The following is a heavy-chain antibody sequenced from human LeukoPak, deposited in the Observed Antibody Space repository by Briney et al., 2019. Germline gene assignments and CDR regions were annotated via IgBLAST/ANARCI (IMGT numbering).Heavy chain of an antibody. J-gene: IGHJ5*02. CDR3: ARSGIVVVPAAKRDWFDP. V-gene: IGHV4-4*07. Sequence: SETLSLTCTVSGGSISSYYWSWIRQPAGKGLEWIGRIYTSGSTNYNPSLKSRVTMSVDASKNQFSLKLSSVTAADTAVYYCARSGIVVVPAAKRDWFDPWGQGTLVTVSS. D-gene: IGHD2-2*01. CDR1: GGSISSYY. CDR2: IYTSGST.